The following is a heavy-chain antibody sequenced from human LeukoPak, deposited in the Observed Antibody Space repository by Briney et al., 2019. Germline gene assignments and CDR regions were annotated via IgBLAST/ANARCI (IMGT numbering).Heavy chain of an antibody. V-gene: IGHV4-59*08. D-gene: IGHD2-15*01. CDR3: ARHPFATPFDH. Sequence: PSETLSLTCAVSGGSINSFYWSWIRQPPGKGLEWIGYVFHIGDTNSNPSLKSRVTVSLDTSTSQVSLRLTSVTAADTAVYYCARHPFATPFDHWGRGILVTVSS. CDR1: GGSINSFY. CDR2: VFHIGDT. J-gene: IGHJ4*02.